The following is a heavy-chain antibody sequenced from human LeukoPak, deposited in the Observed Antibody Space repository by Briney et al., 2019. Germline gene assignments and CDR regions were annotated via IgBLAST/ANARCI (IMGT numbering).Heavy chain of an antibody. D-gene: IGHD5-12*01. V-gene: IGHV3-48*01. J-gene: IGHJ4*02. CDR1: GFTFSSYG. Sequence: GGSLRLSCAASGFTFSSYGINWVRQAPGKGLEWVSHITGSGDITHYADSVKGRFTISRDNAKNSLYLQTNSLRAEDTAVYYCARENAVATGAFDYWGQGTLVTVSS. CDR3: ARENAVATGAFDY. CDR2: ITGSGDIT.